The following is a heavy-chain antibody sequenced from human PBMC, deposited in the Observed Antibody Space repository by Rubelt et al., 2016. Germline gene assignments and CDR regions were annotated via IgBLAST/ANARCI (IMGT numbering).Heavy chain of an antibody. D-gene: IGHD6-19*01. V-gene: IGHV3-21*01. Sequence: EVQLLESGGGLVQPGGSLRLSCAASGFTFSSYAMSWVRQAPGKGLEWVSSISSSSCYISYAGSVTGRFTISRDNAKNSLYLQMNSLRAEDTAVYYCARDYQWLVGYWGQGTLVTVSS. J-gene: IGHJ4*02. CDR2: ISSSSCYI. CDR3: ARDYQWLVGY. CDR1: GFTFSSYA.